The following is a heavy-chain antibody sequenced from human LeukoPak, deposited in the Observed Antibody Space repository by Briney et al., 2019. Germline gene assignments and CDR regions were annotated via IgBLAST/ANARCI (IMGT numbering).Heavy chain of an antibody. CDR2: IIPIFGTA. Sequence: SVKVSCKASGGTFSSYAISWVRQAPGQGLEWMGGIIPIFGTANYAQKFQGRVTITTDESTSTAYMELSSLRSEDTAVYYCARAGHVMTTGFDYWGQGTLVTVSS. CDR3: ARAGHVMTTGFDY. CDR1: GGTFSSYA. D-gene: IGHD4-17*01. V-gene: IGHV1-69*05. J-gene: IGHJ4*02.